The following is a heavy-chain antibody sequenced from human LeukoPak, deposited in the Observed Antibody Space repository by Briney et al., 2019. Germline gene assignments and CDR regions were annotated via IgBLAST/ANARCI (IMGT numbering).Heavy chain of an antibody. J-gene: IGHJ4*02. Sequence: SQALSLTCTVSGGSISSGGYSWSWIRQPPGQGLEWIGEINHSGSTNYNPPLKSRVTISVDTSKNQFSLKLSSVTAADTAVYYCATTQRLNYYDSKGPRRGHYYFDYWGQGTLVTVSS. D-gene: IGHD3-22*01. CDR3: ATTQRLNYYDSKGPRRGHYYFDY. V-gene: IGHV4-30-2*01. CDR2: INHSGST. CDR1: GGSISSGGYS.